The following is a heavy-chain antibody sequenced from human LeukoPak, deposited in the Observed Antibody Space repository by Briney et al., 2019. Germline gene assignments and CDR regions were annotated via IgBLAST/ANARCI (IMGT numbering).Heavy chain of an antibody. CDR3: ARVSSGWGAPEYFQH. Sequence: SVKVSCKASGGTFSSYAISWVRQAPGQGLEWMGVIIPIFGTANYAQQFQGRVTITADESTSTAYMELSSLRSEDTAVYYCARVSSGWGAPEYFQHWGQGTLVTVSS. V-gene: IGHV1-69*01. CDR1: GGTFSSYA. J-gene: IGHJ1*01. CDR2: IIPIFGTA. D-gene: IGHD6-19*01.